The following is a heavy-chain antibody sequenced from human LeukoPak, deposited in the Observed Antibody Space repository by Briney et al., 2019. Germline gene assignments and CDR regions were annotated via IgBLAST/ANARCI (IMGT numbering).Heavy chain of an antibody. CDR3: AREGLIDSSGYYPPDYFDY. CDR1: GYTFTSYG. J-gene: IGHJ4*02. Sequence: ASVKVSCKASGYTFTSYGISWLRQAPGQGLEWMGWISAYNGNTNYAQKLQGRVTMTTDTSTSTAYMELRSLRSDDTAVYYCAREGLIDSSGYYPPDYFDYWGQGTLVTVSS. CDR2: ISAYNGNT. D-gene: IGHD3-22*01. V-gene: IGHV1-18*01.